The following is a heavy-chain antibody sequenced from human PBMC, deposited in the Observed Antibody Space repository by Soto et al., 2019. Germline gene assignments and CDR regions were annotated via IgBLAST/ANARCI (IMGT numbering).Heavy chain of an antibody. V-gene: IGHV3-30*18. CDR2: ISYDGSNK. CDR1: GSTFSSYG. Sequence: GGSLRLSCAASGSTFSSYGMHWVRQAPGKGLEWVAVISYDGSNKYYADSVKGRFTISRDNSKNTLYLQMNSLRAEDTAVYYCAKESTIFGYYGMDVWGQGTTVTVSS. CDR3: AKESTIFGYYGMDV. D-gene: IGHD3-9*01. J-gene: IGHJ6*02.